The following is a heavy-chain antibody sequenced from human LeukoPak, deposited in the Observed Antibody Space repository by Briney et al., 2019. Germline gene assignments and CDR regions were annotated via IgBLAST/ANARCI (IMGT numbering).Heavy chain of an antibody. V-gene: IGHV4-59*12. CDR1: GGSISSNY. D-gene: IGHD3-10*01. CDR3: ARDPITMVRGVIINDAFDI. Sequence: SETLSLTCTVSGGSISSNYWNWIRQPPGKGLEWIGYIYYSGSTYYNPSLKSRVTISVDTSKNQFSLKLSSVTAADTAVYYCARDPITMVRGVIINDAFDIWGQGTMVTVSS. CDR2: IYYSGST. J-gene: IGHJ3*02.